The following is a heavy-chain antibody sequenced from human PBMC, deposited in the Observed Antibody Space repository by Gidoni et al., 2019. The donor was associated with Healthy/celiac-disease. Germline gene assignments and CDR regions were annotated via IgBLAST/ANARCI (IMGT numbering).Heavy chain of an antibody. CDR2: IDPGDSDT. D-gene: IGHD6-19*01. CDR1: GYSFTSYW. Sequence: EVQLVQSVAEVKTPGESLKISCTGSGYSFTSYWIGWVRQMPGQGREWMGIIDPGDSDTRYSPSFQGKVTISADKSISTAYLQWSSLKASDTAMYYCARGLIAVAGTGAFDIWGQGTMVTVSS. J-gene: IGHJ3*02. CDR3: ARGLIAVAGTGAFDI. V-gene: IGHV5-51*01.